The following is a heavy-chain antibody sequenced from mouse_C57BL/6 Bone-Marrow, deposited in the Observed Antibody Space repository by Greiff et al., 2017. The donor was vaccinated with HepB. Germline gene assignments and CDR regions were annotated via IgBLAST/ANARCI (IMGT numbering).Heavy chain of an antibody. J-gene: IGHJ3*01. CDR3: ARDESNYYGGFAY. V-gene: IGHV7-1*01. Sequence: EVMLVESGGGLVQSGRSLRLSCATSGFTFSDFYMEWVRQAPGKGLEWIAASRNKANDYTTEYSASVKGRFIVSRDTSQSILYLQMNALRAEDTAIYYCARDESNYYGGFAYWGQGTLVTVSA. D-gene: IGHD2-5*01. CDR1: GFTFSDFY. CDR2: SRNKANDYTT.